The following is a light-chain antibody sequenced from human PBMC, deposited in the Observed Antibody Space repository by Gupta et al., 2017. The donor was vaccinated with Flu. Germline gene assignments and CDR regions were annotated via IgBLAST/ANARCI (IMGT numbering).Light chain of an antibody. Sequence: QSALTQPRSVSGSPGQSVTMSCTGTNSDVGYYDYVSWYQQHPGEPPKLVIYDVNRRPSGVPDRFSGSKSGDTASLTISGLQSDDEADYYCCSYAAGYTLVFGGGTKLTV. V-gene: IGLV2-11*01. CDR3: CSYAAGYTLV. CDR2: DVN. CDR1: NSDVGYYDY. J-gene: IGLJ3*02.